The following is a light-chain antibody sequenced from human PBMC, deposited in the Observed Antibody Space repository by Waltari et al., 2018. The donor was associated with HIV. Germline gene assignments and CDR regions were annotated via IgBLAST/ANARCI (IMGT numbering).Light chain of an antibody. CDR2: GTS. J-gene: IGLJ1*01. V-gene: IGLV1-40*01. Sequence: QSVLTPPPSVSGAPGQRVTISCTGSSSNIGAGYDVHWYKQLPGTAPKLPIYGTSNRPAGVPDRFSGSKSGTSASLAITGLQAEDEADYYCQSYDSSLSGSYVFGTGTKVTVL. CDR1: SSNIGAGYD. CDR3: QSYDSSLSGSYV.